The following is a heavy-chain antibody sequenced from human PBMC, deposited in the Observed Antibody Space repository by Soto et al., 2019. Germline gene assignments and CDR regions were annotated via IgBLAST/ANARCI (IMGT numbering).Heavy chain of an antibody. CDR2: ISGGGTST. CDR3: AKGPTIFGVVITFEYYYGMDV. Sequence: EVQVLESGGGVVQAGGSLRLSCVAPGFILSSSALSWVRQAPGKGLEWVSAISGGGTSTYYADSVKGRFTISGDSSKNTVYLQMNSLRVEDTALYYCAKGPTIFGVVITFEYYYGMDVWGQGTTVTVSS. D-gene: IGHD3-3*01. CDR1: GFILSSSA. J-gene: IGHJ6*02. V-gene: IGHV3-23*01.